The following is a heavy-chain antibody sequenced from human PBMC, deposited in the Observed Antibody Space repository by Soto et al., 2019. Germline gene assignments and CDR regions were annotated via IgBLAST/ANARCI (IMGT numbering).Heavy chain of an antibody. CDR2: INAGNGNT. V-gene: IGHV1-3*01. Sequence: QVQLVQSGAEVKKPGASVKVSCKASGYTFTSYAMHWVRQAPGQRLEWMGWINAGNGNTKYSQKFQGRVTITRDTSASTAYMELSSLRSEDTAVYYCARDSAYYYGSGSYPNFAYWGQGTLVTVSS. CDR1: GYTFTSYA. D-gene: IGHD3-10*01. CDR3: ARDSAYYYGSGSYPNFAY. J-gene: IGHJ4*02.